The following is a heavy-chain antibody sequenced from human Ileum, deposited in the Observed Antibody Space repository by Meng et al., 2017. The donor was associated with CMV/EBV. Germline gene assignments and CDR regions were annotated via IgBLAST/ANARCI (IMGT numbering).Heavy chain of an antibody. V-gene: IGHV3-11*04. Sequence: GGSLRLSCAASGFTFSDYYMSWIRQAPGQGLEWVSYISGSGITIYYADSVKGRFTISRDNAKNSLYLQMNSLRAEDTAVYYCARESPYYYYYGMDVWGQGTTVTVSS. CDR1: GFTFSDYY. CDR2: ISGSGITI. J-gene: IGHJ6*02. CDR3: ARESPYYYYYGMDV.